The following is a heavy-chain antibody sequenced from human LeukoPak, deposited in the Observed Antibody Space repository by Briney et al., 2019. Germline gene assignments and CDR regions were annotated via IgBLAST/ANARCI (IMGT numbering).Heavy chain of an antibody. J-gene: IGHJ4*02. CDR3: AKAKIQHEGEDY. CDR2: TSGSGDST. Sequence: GSLRLSCAASGLTFSSYGMSWVRQAPGKGLEWVSVTSGSGDSTYYADSVKGRSTISRDNSQNTLYLQMNSLRAEDTAVYYCAKAKIQHEGEDYWGQGTLVTVSS. V-gene: IGHV3-23*01. D-gene: IGHD5-18*01. CDR1: GLTFSSYG.